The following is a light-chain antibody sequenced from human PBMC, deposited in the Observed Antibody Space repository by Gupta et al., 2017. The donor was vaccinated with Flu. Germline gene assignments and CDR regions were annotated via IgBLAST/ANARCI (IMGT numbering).Light chain of an antibody. CDR2: GAS. J-gene: IGKJ1*01. Sequence: PSSLSASVGDRVTITGRASQGISNYLAWYQQKPGKGPKLLIYGASTLQSGVPSRFSGSASGTTFTLTIGSLQPEDVATYYCQKYNSAPRTFGQGTRVEIK. CDR3: QKYNSAPRT. CDR1: QGISNY. V-gene: IGKV1-27*01.